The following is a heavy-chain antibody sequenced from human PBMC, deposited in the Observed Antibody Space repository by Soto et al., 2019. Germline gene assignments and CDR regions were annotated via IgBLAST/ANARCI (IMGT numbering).Heavy chain of an antibody. CDR1: GGSISIVNNY. CDR3: ARKAWVRFDY. J-gene: IGHJ4*02. V-gene: IGHV4-31*03. Sequence: SETLSLTCTVSGGSISIVNNYWTWIRQHPGKGLEWIGFIFHTGDTYFNPSLRSRVAMSVDKSTNEFSLKVTSVTAADTAIYYCARKAWVRFDYWGQGALVTVSS. CDR2: IFHTGDT. D-gene: IGHD7-27*01.